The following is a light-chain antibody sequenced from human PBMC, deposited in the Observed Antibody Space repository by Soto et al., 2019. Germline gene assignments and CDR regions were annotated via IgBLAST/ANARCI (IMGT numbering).Light chain of an antibody. J-gene: IGKJ2*01. V-gene: IGKV3-20*01. CDR1: QTVNSRH. CDR2: GAS. CDR3: QQFDGSRPAFT. Sequence: ESLLTQSPGTLSLSPGERATLSCRASQTVNSRHLNWYQHKPGQAPRLLIYGASIRAAVIPDRFSGSRSGADFSLTITRLEPEDSAVYYCQQFDGSRPAFTFGQGTKPEI.